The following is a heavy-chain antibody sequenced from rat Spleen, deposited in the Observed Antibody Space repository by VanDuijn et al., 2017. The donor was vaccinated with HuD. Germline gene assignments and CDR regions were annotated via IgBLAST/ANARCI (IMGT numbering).Heavy chain of an antibody. J-gene: IGHJ2*01. D-gene: IGHD1-9*01. V-gene: IGHV5-29*01. CDR3: ARRHYGYTDYFDY. Sequence: EVQLVESGGGLVQPGRYLKLSCAVSGFTFSDYGVAWVRQAPTKGLEWVATISYGDSSGHSNTYYRDSVKGRFTISRDNAESTLYLQMDSLRSEDTATYYCARRHYGYTDYFDYWGQGVMVTVSS. CDR1: GFTFSDYG. CDR2: ISYGDSSGHSNT.